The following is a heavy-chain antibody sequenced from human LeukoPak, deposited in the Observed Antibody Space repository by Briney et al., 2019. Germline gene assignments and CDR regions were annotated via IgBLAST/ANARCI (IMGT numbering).Heavy chain of an antibody. CDR3: ARADGYCSSTSCHYYYGMDV. Sequence: GESLKISCKGSGYSFTSYWIGWVRHMPGNGLEWMGIIYPGDSDTRYSPSFQGQVTISADKSISTAYLQWSSLKASDTAMYYCARADGYCSSTSCHYYYGMDVWGQGTTVTVSS. V-gene: IGHV5-51*01. CDR1: GYSFTSYW. J-gene: IGHJ6*02. CDR2: IYPGDSDT. D-gene: IGHD2-2*03.